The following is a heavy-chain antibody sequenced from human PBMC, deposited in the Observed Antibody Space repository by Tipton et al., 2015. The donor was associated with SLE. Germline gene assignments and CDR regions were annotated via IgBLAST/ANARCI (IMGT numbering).Heavy chain of an antibody. J-gene: IGHJ1*01. D-gene: IGHD6-6*01. CDR2: IYYSGST. V-gene: IGHV4-39*07. CDR1: GGSISSSSYY. Sequence: TLSLTCTVSGGSISSSSYYWGWIRQPPGKGLEWIGSIYYSGSTYYNPSLKSRVTISADTSKNQFSLKLSSVTAADAAVYYCLKAASCSSEEYFQHWGQGTLVTVSS. CDR3: LKAASCSSEEYFQH.